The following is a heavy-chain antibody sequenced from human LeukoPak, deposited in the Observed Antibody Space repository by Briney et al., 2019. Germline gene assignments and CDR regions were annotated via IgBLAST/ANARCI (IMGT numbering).Heavy chain of an antibody. CDR3: ARVAAAGPPCYFDY. Sequence: SETLSLTCAVYGGSFSGYYWSWIRQPPGKGLEWIGEINHSGSTNYNPSLKSRVTISVDTSKNQFSLKLSSVTAADTAVYYCARVAAAGPPCYFDYWGQGTLVTVSS. CDR2: INHSGST. CDR1: GGSFSGYY. J-gene: IGHJ4*02. V-gene: IGHV4-34*01. D-gene: IGHD6-13*01.